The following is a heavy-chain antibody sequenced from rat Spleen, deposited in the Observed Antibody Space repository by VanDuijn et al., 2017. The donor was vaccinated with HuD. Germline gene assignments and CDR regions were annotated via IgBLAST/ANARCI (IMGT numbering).Heavy chain of an antibody. Sequence: EVQLVESGGGLVQPGRSLKLSCAASGFTFSNYDMAWVRQAPTKGLEWIASISTGGGNTYYRDSVKGRFTVSRDNARSSLYLQMDSLRSEDTATYYCVREGGGLSWGQGVMVTVSS. V-gene: IGHV5-25*01. J-gene: IGHJ2*01. D-gene: IGHD1-11*01. CDR3: VREGGGLS. CDR1: GFTFSNYD. CDR2: ISTGGGNT.